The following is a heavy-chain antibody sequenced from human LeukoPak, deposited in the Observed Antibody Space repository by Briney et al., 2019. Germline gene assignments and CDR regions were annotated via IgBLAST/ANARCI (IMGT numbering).Heavy chain of an antibody. V-gene: IGHV6-1*01. CDR1: GDSVSSNSAA. J-gene: IGHJ4*02. CDR3: ARGGIYFYD. CDR2: TYYRSKWYY. Sequence: SQTLSLTCAISGDSVSSNSAAWNWIRRSPSRGLEWLGRTYYRSKWYYEYAVSVKSRITINADTSKNQFSLLLNSVTPEDTAVYCCARGGIYFYDWGQGTLVTVSS.